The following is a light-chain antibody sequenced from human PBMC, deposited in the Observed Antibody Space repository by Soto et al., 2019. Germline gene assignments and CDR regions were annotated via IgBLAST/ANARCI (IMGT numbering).Light chain of an antibody. CDR1: QTINNY. J-gene: IGKJ1*01. CDR2: AAS. CDR3: QQSCPTPRT. V-gene: IGKV1-39*01. Sequence: DIQMTQAPSSLSASVGDRVTITCRTSQTINNYLNWYQQKPGKAPRLLIYAASTLQSGVTSRFTGSGSGTDFTITITSLQPEDFATYCCQQSCPTPRTFGQGTTVDIK.